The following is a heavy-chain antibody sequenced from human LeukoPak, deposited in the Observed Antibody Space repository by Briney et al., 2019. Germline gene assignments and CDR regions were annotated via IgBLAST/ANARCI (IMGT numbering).Heavy chain of an antibody. V-gene: IGHV4-39*01. D-gene: IGHD2-15*01. J-gene: IGHJ5*02. CDR1: GGSISSSSYY. CDR3: ARHDLGYCSGGSCYPGYNWFDP. Sequence: SETLSLTCTVSGGSISSSSYYWGWIRQPPGKGLEWIGRIYYSGSTYYNPSLKSRVTISVDTSKNQFSLKLSSVTAADTAVYYCARHDLGYCSGGSCYPGYNWFDPWGQGTLVTVSS. CDR2: IYYSGST.